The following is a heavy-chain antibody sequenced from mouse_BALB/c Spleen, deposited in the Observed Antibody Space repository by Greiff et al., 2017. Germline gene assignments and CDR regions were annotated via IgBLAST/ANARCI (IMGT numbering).Heavy chain of an antibody. V-gene: IGHV5-15*02. D-gene: IGHD1-1*01. Sequence: EVHLVESGGGLVQPGGSRKLSCAASGFTFSDYGMAWVRQAPGKGPEWVAFISNLAYSIYYADTVTGRFTISRENAKNTLYLEMSSLRSEDTAMYYCARGDGSTWFAYWGQGTLVTVSA. CDR3: ARGDGSTWFAY. CDR1: GFTFSDYG. CDR2: ISNLAYSI. J-gene: IGHJ3*01.